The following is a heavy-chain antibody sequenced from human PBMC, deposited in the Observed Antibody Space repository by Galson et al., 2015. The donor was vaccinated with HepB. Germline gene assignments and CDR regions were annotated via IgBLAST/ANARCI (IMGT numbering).Heavy chain of an antibody. Sequence: LSLTCAVYGGSFSGYYWSWIRQPPGKGLEWIGEINHSGSTNYNPSLKSRVTISVDTSKNQFSLKLSSVTAADTAVYYCARGRGIAAAGTRFDPWGQGTLVTVSS. V-gene: IGHV4-34*01. CDR2: INHSGST. CDR3: ARGRGIAAAGTRFDP. J-gene: IGHJ5*02. CDR1: GGSFSGYY. D-gene: IGHD6-13*01.